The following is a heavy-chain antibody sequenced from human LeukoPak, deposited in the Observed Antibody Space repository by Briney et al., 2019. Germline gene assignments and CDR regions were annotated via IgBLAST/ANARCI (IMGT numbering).Heavy chain of an antibody. Sequence: PSETLSLTCTVSGGSISNYYWSWIRQPPGKGLEWFGYIYYSGSTNYNPSLKSRVTISVDTSKNQFSLKLSSVTAADTAVYYCARVYYSSSYDYWYFDLWGRGTLVTVSS. D-gene: IGHD6-13*01. CDR3: ARVYYSSSYDYWYFDL. CDR2: IYYSGST. CDR1: GGSISNYY. J-gene: IGHJ2*01. V-gene: IGHV4-59*01.